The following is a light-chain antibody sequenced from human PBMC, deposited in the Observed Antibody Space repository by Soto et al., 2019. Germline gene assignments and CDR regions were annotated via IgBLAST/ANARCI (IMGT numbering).Light chain of an antibody. CDR3: GTWDSSLGV. CDR2: ENN. V-gene: IGLV1-51*02. J-gene: IGLJ2*01. Sequence: QSVLTQPASVSAAPGQKVTISCSGSTSNIGNNYVSWYQQLPGTAPKLLIYENNKRPSGIPDRFSGSKSGTSATLDITGLQTGDEADYYCGTWDSSLGVFGGGTKLTVL. CDR1: TSNIGNNY.